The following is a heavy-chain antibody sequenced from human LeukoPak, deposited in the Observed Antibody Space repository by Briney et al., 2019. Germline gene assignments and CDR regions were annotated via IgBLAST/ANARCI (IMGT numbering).Heavy chain of an antibody. J-gene: IGHJ4*02. D-gene: IGHD2-15*01. CDR3: AKQLGYCSDGSCYFPY. Sequence: PGGSLRLSCVASGFTFSNYGMHWVRQAPGKGLEWVSAISNNGGYTYYADSVQGRFTISRDNSKSTLCLQMNSLRAEDTAVYYCAKQLGYCSDGSCYFPYWGQGTLVTVSS. CDR1: GFTFSNYG. CDR2: ISNNGGYT. V-gene: IGHV3-23*01.